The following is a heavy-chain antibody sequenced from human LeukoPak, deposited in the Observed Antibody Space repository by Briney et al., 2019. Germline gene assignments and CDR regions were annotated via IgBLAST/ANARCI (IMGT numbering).Heavy chain of an antibody. J-gene: IGHJ5*01. Sequence: GRSLRLSCDASGFTFSNYGMHWVRQAPGKGLEWVAVIWNDGSNKYYVDSVKGRFTISRDNSKNTLYLQMDSLRVEDTAVYYCAKAFTGSYINWFDSWGQGTLVTVSS. CDR1: GFTFSNYG. CDR2: IWNDGSNK. D-gene: IGHD1-26*01. V-gene: IGHV3-33*06. CDR3: AKAFTGSYINWFDS.